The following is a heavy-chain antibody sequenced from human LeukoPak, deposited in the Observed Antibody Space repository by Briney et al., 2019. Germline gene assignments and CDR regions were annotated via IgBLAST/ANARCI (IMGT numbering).Heavy chain of an antibody. CDR3: ARYLGSSPYYFDY. D-gene: IGHD1-26*01. V-gene: IGHV3-21*01. CDR2: ISSSSSYI. J-gene: IGHJ4*02. CDR1: GFTFSSYS. Sequence: GGSLRLSCAASGFTFSSYSMNWVRQAPGKGLEWVSSISSSSSYIYYADSVKGRFTISRDNAKNSLYLQMNSLRADDTAVYYCARYLGSSPYYFDYWGQGTLVTVSS.